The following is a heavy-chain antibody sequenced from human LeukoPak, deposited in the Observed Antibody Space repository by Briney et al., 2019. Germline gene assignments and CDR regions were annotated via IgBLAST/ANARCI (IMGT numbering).Heavy chain of an antibody. V-gene: IGHV4-59*12. J-gene: IGHJ5*02. Sequence: SETLSLTCTVSGDSINTYYWSWIRQPPGKGLEWIGYIYYRVTSDYNPSLKSRVTMSVDMSTSQFSLKLSSVTAADTAVYYCARGARAARAPFDPWGQGTLVTVSS. CDR2: IYYRVTS. CDR3: ARGARAARAPFDP. CDR1: GDSINTYY. D-gene: IGHD6-6*01.